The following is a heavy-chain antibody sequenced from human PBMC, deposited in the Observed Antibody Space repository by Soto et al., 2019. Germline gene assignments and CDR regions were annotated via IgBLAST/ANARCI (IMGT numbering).Heavy chain of an antibody. D-gene: IGHD3-10*01. V-gene: IGHV4-31*03. CDR3: TRERGLGDSMLRGARWFDP. CDR1: GGSISNGGYH. CDR2: VYHTGHA. Sequence: SETLSLTCTVSGGSISNGGYHWTWIRLSPGKGLEWIGYVYHTGHADYNPSLKGRLSISVDTSMNQFSLNPYSLTAADTALYYCTRERGLGDSMLRGARWFDPWGPGIMVTVSS. J-gene: IGHJ5*02.